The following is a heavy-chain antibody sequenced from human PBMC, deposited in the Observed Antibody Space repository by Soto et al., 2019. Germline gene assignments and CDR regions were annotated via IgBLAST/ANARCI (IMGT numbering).Heavy chain of an antibody. CDR2: NIPMFGSA. V-gene: IGHV1-69*12. Sequence: QVQLVQSGAEVKKPGSSVKVSCKASGGTFSSYAISWVRQAPGQGLEWMGGNIPMFGSANYAQKFKGRVTDTAEESNTTSYMEQSNHRSEDTAVYYCDAQVLPNYYYNDIDVWGQGTTVTVS. CDR1: GGTFSSYA. J-gene: IGHJ6*02. D-gene: IGHD2-2*01. CDR3: DAQVLPNYYYNDIDV.